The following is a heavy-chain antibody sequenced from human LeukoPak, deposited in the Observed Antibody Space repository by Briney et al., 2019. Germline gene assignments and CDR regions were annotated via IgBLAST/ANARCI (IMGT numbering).Heavy chain of an antibody. V-gene: IGHV4-4*07. D-gene: IGHD3-9*01. CDR2: IYTSGST. CDR3: ARALKYYDILTGYYSPYYYYMDV. CDR1: GGSISSYY. J-gene: IGHJ6*03. Sequence: SETLSLTCTVSGGSISSYYWSWLRQPAGKGLEWIGRIYTSGSTNYNPSLKSRVTMSVDTSKNQLSLKLSSVTAADTAVYYCARALKYYDILTGYYSPYYYYMDVWGKGTTVTVSS.